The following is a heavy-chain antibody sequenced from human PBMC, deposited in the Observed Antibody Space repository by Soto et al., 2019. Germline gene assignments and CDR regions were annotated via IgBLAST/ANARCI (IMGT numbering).Heavy chain of an antibody. Sequence: ASETLSLTCAVYGGSFSGYYWSWIRQPPGKGLEWIGEINHSGSTNYNPSLKSRVTISVDTSKNQFSLKLSSVTAADTAVYYCVRGNSGWSPYRSRLFHFYYMDVWGKGTTVTVSS. CDR2: INHSGST. J-gene: IGHJ6*03. D-gene: IGHD6-19*01. V-gene: IGHV4-34*01. CDR1: GGSFSGYY. CDR3: VRGNSGWSPYRSRLFHFYYMDV.